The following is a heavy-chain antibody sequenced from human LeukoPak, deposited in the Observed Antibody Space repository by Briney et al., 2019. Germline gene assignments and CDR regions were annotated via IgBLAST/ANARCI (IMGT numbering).Heavy chain of an antibody. D-gene: IGHD1-26*01. CDR2: ITSSSSYI. V-gene: IGHV3-21*06. CDR1: GFTFSNNG. J-gene: IGHJ6*03. Sequence: PGGSLRLSCAASGFTFSNNGIHWVRQAPGKGPEWVSSITSSSSYIYYADSVKGRFTISRDNAKNSLYLQMDSLRVEDTAVYYCARDPYSGSYGPYYYYYMDVWGEGTTVTISS. CDR3: ARDPYSGSYGPYYYYYMDV.